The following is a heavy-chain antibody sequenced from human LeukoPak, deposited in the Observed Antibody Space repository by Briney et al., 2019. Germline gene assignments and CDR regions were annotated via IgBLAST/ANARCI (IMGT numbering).Heavy chain of an antibody. V-gene: IGHV3-7*01. CDR3: ARGRDIVLYAFDI. CDR1: GFTFSSYE. J-gene: IGHJ3*02. CDR2: IKQDGSEK. Sequence: GGSLRLSCAASGFTFSSYEMNWVRQAPGKGLEWVANIKQDGSEKYYVDSVKGRFTISRDNAKNSLYLQMNSLRAEDTAVYCCARGRDIVLYAFDIWGQGTMVTVSS. D-gene: IGHD2-8*01.